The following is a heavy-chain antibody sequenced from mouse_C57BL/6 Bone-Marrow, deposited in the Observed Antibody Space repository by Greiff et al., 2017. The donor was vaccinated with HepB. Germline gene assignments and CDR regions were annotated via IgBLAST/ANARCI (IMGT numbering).Heavy chain of an antibody. Sequence: QVQLQQSGAELVRPGASVTLSCKASGYTFTDYEMHWVKQTPVHGLEWIGAIDPETGGTAYNQKFKGKAILTADKSSSTAYMELRSLTSEDSAVYECTRTEQAKFAYWGQGTLVTVS. V-gene: IGHV1-15*01. CDR1: GYTFTDYE. CDR3: TRTEQAKFAY. J-gene: IGHJ3*01. D-gene: IGHD3-2*02. CDR2: IDPETGGT.